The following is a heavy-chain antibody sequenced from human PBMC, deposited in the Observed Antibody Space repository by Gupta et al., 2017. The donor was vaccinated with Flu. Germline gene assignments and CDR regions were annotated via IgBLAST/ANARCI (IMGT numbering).Heavy chain of an antibody. CDR2: FSGREQTA. CDR3: VRRGYCRDGNCPPDC. CDR1: GFTLGSYA. D-gene: IGHD2-15*01. V-gene: IGHV3-23*01. Sequence: EVQLLESGGDLVQPGGSLRLSCEASGFTLGSYAMSWVRQAPGKGLEWISVFSGREQTAKYADSVKGRFTVSADNSGNTINLQMQGLRVDDTAIYYCVRRGYCRDGNCPPDCWGRGTLVTVSA. J-gene: IGHJ4*02.